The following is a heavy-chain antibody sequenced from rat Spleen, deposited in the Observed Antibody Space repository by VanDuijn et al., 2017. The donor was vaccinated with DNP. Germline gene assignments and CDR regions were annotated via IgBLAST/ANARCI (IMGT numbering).Heavy chain of an antibody. CDR1: GFTFSNYY. CDR2: ISTSGSRT. CDR3: TTSNWYFDF. Sequence: EVQLVESGGGLVQPGRSLQLSCAVSGFTFSNYYMAWVRQAPKKGLEWVATISTSGSRTYYPDSVKGRFTISRDNAKSTLYLQMDSLRSEDTATYYCTTSNWYFDFWGPGTMVTVSS. V-gene: IGHV5S23*01. J-gene: IGHJ1*01.